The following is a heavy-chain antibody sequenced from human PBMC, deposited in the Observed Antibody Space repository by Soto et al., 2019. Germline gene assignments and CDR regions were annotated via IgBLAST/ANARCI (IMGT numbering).Heavy chain of an antibody. V-gene: IGHV4-59*01. CDR2: IYYSGST. D-gene: IGHD5-12*01. J-gene: IGHJ6*03. Sequence: SETLSLTCTVSGGSISSYYWSWIRQPPGKGLEWIGYIYYSGSTNYNPSIKSRVTISVDTSKNQFSLKLSSVTAADTAVYYCARGNGGYERYYYCYYMDVWGKGTTVTVSS. CDR3: ARGNGGYERYYYCYYMDV. CDR1: GGSISSYY.